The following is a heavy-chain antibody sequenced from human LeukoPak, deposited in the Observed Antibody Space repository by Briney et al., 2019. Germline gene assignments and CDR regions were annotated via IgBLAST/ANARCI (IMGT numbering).Heavy chain of an antibody. CDR2: MYLSGTT. CDR1: GDSINSLDL. CDR3: AGLVGRYSSGLYYYYFDY. V-gene: IGHV4-4*02. Sequence: SETLSLTCTVSGDSINSLDLWSWVRQPPGKGLEWIGEMYLSGTTHSNPSVKSRVTISIDKSKNQLFLNLSSVTAADTAVYYCAGLVGRYSSGLYYYYFDYWGQGTLVTVSS. J-gene: IGHJ4*02. D-gene: IGHD3-22*01.